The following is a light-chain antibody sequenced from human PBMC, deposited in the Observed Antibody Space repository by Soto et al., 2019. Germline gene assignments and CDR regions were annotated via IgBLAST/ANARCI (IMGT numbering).Light chain of an antibody. V-gene: IGKV1-5*01. Sequence: DIQMTQSPSTLSASVGDRVTITCRASQSISSWLDWYQQKPGKAPKLLIYDASSLESGVPSRFSGSGSGTEFTLTISSLQPDDFATYYCQQYNSYCTFGQGTKLEIK. CDR3: QQYNSYCT. CDR1: QSISSW. CDR2: DAS. J-gene: IGKJ2*02.